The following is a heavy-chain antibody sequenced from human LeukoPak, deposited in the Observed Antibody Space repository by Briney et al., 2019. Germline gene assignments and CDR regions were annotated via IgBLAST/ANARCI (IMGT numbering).Heavy chain of an antibody. V-gene: IGHV1-46*01. Sequence: ASVKVSCMASGYTFTSYYMHWVRQAPGQGLEWMGIINPSGGSTSYAQKFQGRVTMTRDTSTSTVYMELSSLRSEDTAEYYCARSGMTIAPDVLRFLEHDYWGQGTLVTVSS. CDR1: GYTFTSYY. J-gene: IGHJ4*02. D-gene: IGHD3-3*01. CDR2: INPSGGST. CDR3: ARSGMTIAPDVLRFLEHDY.